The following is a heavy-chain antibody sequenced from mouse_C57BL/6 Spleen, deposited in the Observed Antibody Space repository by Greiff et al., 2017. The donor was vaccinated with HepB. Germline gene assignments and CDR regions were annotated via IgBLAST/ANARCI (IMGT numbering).Heavy chain of an antibody. CDR1: GYAFSSSW. D-gene: IGHD4-1*01. V-gene: IGHV1-82*01. J-gene: IGHJ2*01. Sequence: VQGVESGPELVKPGASVKISCKASGYAFSSSWMNWVKQRPGKGLEWIGRIYPGDGDTNYNGKFKGKATLTADKSSSTAYMQLSSLTSEDSAVYFCAREGVTGTFDYWGQGTTLTVSS. CDR2: IYPGDGDT. CDR3: AREGVTGTFDY.